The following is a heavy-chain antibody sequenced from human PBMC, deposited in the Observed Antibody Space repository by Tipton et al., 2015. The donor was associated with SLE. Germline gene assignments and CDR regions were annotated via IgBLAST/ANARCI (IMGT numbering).Heavy chain of an antibody. D-gene: IGHD4-11*01. J-gene: IGHJ4*02. CDR3: ARADYNLWY. CDR2: IHHSGST. V-gene: IGHV4-59*08. CDR1: GASFSGDY. Sequence: TLSLTCVVYGASFSGDYWSWIRQPPGKGLEWIGYIHHSGSTSYSPSLRSRVTISIDTSKNQLSLKLNSVTAADTAVYYCARADYNLWYWGQGTLVTVSS.